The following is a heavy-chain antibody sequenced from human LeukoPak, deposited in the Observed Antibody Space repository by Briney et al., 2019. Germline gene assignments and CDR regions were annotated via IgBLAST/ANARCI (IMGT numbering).Heavy chain of an antibody. CDR1: GLTVSSTY. J-gene: IGHJ6*02. CDR2: IYSGGST. Sequence: GGSLRLSYEASGLTVSSTYMRWVRQATGGGLDWVSVIYSGGSTYYADSVKGRLTISRDNSKNTLYLQMNSLRAEDTAVYYCARTVIGSGSYYKEYYYYGMDLWGQGTTVTVSS. CDR3: ARTVIGSGSYYKEYYYYGMDL. D-gene: IGHD3-10*01. V-gene: IGHV3-66*01.